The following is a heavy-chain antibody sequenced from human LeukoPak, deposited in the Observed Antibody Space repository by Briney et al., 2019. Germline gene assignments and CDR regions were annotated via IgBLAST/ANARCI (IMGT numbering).Heavy chain of an antibody. V-gene: IGHV1-18*01. D-gene: IGHD3-10*01. J-gene: IGHJ4*02. Sequence: ASVKVSCKASGYTFTSYDINWVRQATGQGLEWMGWMNPNSGNTNYAQKLQGRVTMTTDTSTSTAYMELRSLRSDDTAVYYCARRQFITSDFDYWGQGTLVTVSS. CDR2: MNPNSGNT. CDR3: ARRQFITSDFDY. CDR1: GYTFTSYD.